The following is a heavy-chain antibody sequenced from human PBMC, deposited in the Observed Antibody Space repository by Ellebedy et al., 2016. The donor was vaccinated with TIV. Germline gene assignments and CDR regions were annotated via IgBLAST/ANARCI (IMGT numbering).Heavy chain of an antibody. J-gene: IGHJ4*02. CDR1: GFTFSSYA. V-gene: IGHV3-30-3*01. D-gene: IGHD6-13*01. CDR3: ASTRVRWAAAGSGGLDY. Sequence: GGSLRLXXAASGFTFSSYAMHWVRQAPGKGLEWVAVISYDGSNKYYADSVKGRFTISRDNSKNTLYLQMNSLRAEDTAVYYCASTRVRWAAAGSGGLDYWGQGTLVTVSS. CDR2: ISYDGSNK.